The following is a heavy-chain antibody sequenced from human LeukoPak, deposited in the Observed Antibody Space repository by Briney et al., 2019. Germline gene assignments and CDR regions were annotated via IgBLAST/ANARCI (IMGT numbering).Heavy chain of an antibody. Sequence: PGGSLRLSCAASGFTFSSYAMSWVRQAPGKGLEWVSAISGSGGSTYYADSVKGRFTISRDNSKNTLYLQMNSLRAEDTAVYYCAKEGRLRFLEWPRWGNSYYMDVWGKGTTVTVSS. V-gene: IGHV3-23*01. D-gene: IGHD3-3*01. J-gene: IGHJ6*03. CDR1: GFTFSSYA. CDR2: ISGSGGST. CDR3: AKEGRLRFLEWPRWGNSYYMDV.